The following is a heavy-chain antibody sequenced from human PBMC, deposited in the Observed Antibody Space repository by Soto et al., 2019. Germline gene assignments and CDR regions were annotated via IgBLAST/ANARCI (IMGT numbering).Heavy chain of an antibody. CDR1: GFTFSSYA. Sequence: QVQLVESGGGVVQPGRSLRLSCAASGFTFSSYAMHWVRQAPGKGLEWVAVISYDGSNKYYADSVKGRFTISRDNSKNTLYLQMNSLRAEDTVVYYCARDRSIAVAVFDYWGQGTLVTVSS. D-gene: IGHD6-19*01. J-gene: IGHJ4*02. CDR2: ISYDGSNK. V-gene: IGHV3-30-3*01. CDR3: ARDRSIAVAVFDY.